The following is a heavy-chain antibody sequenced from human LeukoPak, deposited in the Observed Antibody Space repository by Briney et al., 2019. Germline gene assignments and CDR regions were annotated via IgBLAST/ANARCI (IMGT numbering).Heavy chain of an antibody. CDR1: GGAISRGGYS. CDR2: FYYSGST. D-gene: IGHD6-6*01. Sequence: SETLSLTCAVSGGAISRGGYSWSWIRQPPGKGLEWMGYFYYSGSTYYNPSLKSRVTISVDTSKNQFSLKLSSVTAADTAVYYCARAGFEYSSPGDWFDPWGQGTLVTVSS. J-gene: IGHJ5*02. CDR3: ARAGFEYSSPGDWFDP. V-gene: IGHV4-30-4*07.